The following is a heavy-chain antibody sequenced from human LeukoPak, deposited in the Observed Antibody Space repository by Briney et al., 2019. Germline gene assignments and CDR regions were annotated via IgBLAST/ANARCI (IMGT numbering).Heavy chain of an antibody. Sequence: PSETLSLTCTVSAVSTSSRRYYWGWIRQPPGKGREWIGSIYDGGSTYYNPSLKSRVTISVDTSKNQFSLKLSSVTAADTAVYYCARDQPLDPRNTLRSNWFDPWGLGTLVTVSS. CDR1: AVSTSSRRYY. CDR3: ARDQPLDPRNTLRSNWFDP. J-gene: IGHJ5*02. V-gene: IGHV4-39*07. CDR2: IYDGGST. D-gene: IGHD3-3*01.